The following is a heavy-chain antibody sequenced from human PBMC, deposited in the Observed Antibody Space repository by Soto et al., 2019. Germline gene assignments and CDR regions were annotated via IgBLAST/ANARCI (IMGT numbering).Heavy chain of an antibody. J-gene: IGHJ5*02. CDR2: IYYSGSS. V-gene: IGHV4-39*07. Sequence: SETLSLTCTVPGDSITSNSYFWAWIRQPPGKGLEWIGSIYYSGSSYYNPSLKSRVTMSVDKSKNQISLNLTSVTAADTAVYYCARGRFDSWSGFYRSWFDPWGHGTLVTVSS. D-gene: IGHD3-3*01. CDR1: GDSITSNSYF. CDR3: ARGRFDSWSGFYRSWFDP.